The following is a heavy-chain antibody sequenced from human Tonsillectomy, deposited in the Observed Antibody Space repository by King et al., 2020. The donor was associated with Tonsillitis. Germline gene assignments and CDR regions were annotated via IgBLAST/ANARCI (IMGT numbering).Heavy chain of an antibody. CDR3: ARDGRWNYYGSGSYSPLWY. CDR2: IKEDGGER. J-gene: IGHJ4*02. Sequence: VQLVESGGGLVQPGGSLRLSCIASGFNFSTFWVTWVRQAPGKGLEGVANIKEDGGERYYLDFVKGRFTISRDNAMQSLFLDMSSLRADDTAVYYCARDGRWNYYGSGSYSPLWYWGQGTLVTVSS. D-gene: IGHD3-10*01. CDR1: GFNFSTFW. V-gene: IGHV3-7*04.